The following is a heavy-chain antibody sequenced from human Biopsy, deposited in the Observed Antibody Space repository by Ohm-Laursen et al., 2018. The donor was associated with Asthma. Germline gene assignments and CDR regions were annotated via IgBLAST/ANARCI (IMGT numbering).Heavy chain of an antibody. CDR1: GFSFSNFA. Sequence: SLRLSCAASGFSFSNFAIHWVRQAPGKGLEWVGVISKDASTKDYADSVKGRFTMARDNSKNTLDLQMNSLREEDTAVYYCVRDGTDDAFDIWGRGTVVSVSS. D-gene: IGHD1-1*01. CDR3: VRDGTDDAFDI. V-gene: IGHV3-30*01. J-gene: IGHJ3*02. CDR2: ISKDASTK.